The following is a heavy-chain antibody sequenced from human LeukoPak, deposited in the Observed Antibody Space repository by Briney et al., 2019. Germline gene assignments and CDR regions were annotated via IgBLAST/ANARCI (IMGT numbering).Heavy chain of an antibody. Sequence: SETLSLTCTVSGGSISSYYWSWIRQPPGKGLEWIGYIYYSGSTNYNPSLKSRVTISVDTSKKQFSLKLSSVTAADTAVYYCASVGDWSYFDYWGQGTLVTVSS. D-gene: IGHD2-21*02. CDR3: ASVGDWSYFDY. V-gene: IGHV4-59*01. J-gene: IGHJ4*02. CDR2: IYYSGST. CDR1: GGSISSYY.